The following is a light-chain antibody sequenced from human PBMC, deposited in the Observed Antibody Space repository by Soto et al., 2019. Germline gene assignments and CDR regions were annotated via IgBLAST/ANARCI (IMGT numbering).Light chain of an antibody. J-gene: IGLJ3*02. V-gene: IGLV2-8*01. CDR2: EVS. CDR1: SSDVGAYKY. Sequence: LTQPPSASGSPGQSVTISCTGTSSDVGAYKYVSWYQQYPGKAPKLMIYEVSKRPSGVPDRFSGSKSGNTASLTVSGLQAEDEADYYCTSYVGSDIWVFGGGTKLTVL. CDR3: TSYVGSDIWV.